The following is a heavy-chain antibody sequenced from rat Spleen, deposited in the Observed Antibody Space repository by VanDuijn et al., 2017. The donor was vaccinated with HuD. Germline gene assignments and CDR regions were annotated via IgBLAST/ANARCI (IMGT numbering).Heavy chain of an antibody. V-gene: IGHV2-6*01. J-gene: IGHJ2*01. D-gene: IGHD1-6*01. Sequence: QVQLKESGPGLVQPSQTLSLTCTVSGFSLTSHTVSWVRQPPGKGLEWIAAISSGGSTYYNSALKSRLSISRDTSKSQVFLKMNSLQTEDTATYYCARDPGLLRTIWGYCDYWGQGVMVTVSS. CDR3: ARDPGLLRTIWGYCDY. CDR2: ISSGGST. CDR1: GFSLTSHT.